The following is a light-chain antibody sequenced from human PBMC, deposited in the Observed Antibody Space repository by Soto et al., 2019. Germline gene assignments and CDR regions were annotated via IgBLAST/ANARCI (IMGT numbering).Light chain of an antibody. CDR3: QVWDSSGDHVV. J-gene: IGLJ2*01. Sequence: SSELTQPPSVSVAPGKTARITCGGNNIGSKFVHWYQQKPGQAPVMVIYYESDRPSGIPERFSGSNSGNTATLTISRVEAGDEADYYCQVWDSSGDHVVFGGGTQLTVL. CDR2: YES. CDR1: NIGSKF. V-gene: IGLV3-21*04.